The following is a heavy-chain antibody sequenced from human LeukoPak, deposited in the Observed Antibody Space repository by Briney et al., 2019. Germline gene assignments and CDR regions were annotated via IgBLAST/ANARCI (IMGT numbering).Heavy chain of an antibody. J-gene: IGHJ3*02. CDR2: INPSGGST. CDR3: ARDRLNSGSYSFDAFDI. V-gene: IGHV1-46*01. D-gene: IGHD1-26*01. CDR1: GYTFTGYY. Sequence: ASVKVSCKASGYTFTGYYMHWVRQAPGQGLEWMGIINPSGGSTSYAQKFQGRVTMTRDMSTSTVYMELSSLRSEDTAVYYCARDRLNSGSYSFDAFDIWGQGTMVTVSS.